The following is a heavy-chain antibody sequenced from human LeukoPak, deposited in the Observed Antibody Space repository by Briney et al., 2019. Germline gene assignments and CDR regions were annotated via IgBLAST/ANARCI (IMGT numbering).Heavy chain of an antibody. CDR1: GFTVSSNY. J-gene: IGHJ4*02. CDR2: IYSGGST. Sequence: GGSLRLSCAASGFTVSSNYITWVRQAPGKGLEWVSVIYSGGSTYYADSVKGRFTISRDNSKNTLYLQMNSLRAEDTAVYYCAREVGYSSGWYLDYWGQGTLATVSS. CDR3: AREVGYSSGWYLDY. V-gene: IGHV3-53*01. D-gene: IGHD6-19*01.